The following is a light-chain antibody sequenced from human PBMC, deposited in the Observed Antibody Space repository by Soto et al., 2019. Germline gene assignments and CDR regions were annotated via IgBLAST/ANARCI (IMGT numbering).Light chain of an antibody. V-gene: IGKV3-20*01. CDR3: QLYDSSPLMYT. J-gene: IGKJ2*01. CDR1: QSVSSSY. CDR2: AAS. Sequence: EIVLTQSPGTLSLSPGERATLSCRASQSVSSSYLAWYQQKPGQTPRLLIYAASSRATGVPDRFSGGGSGTDFTLTISRLEPEDFALYSCQLYDSSPLMYTFGQGTKLEI.